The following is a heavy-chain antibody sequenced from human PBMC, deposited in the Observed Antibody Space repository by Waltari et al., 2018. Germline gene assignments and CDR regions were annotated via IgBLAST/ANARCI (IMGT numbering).Heavy chain of an antibody. D-gene: IGHD3-16*01. V-gene: IGHV3-30-3*01. CDR2: ISHDGNSK. CDR3: VRDGGGGYNQIDF. J-gene: IGHJ4*02. Sequence: QVQLVEAGGGGVQPGRSLRLAGADSGVSFRYCAIPWVRQTPGKGLECVAVISHDGNSKHYADSAKGRFTISRDNAENTLFLQMNSLRTEDTAVYYCVRDGGGGYNQIDFWGQGTLVTVSS. CDR1: GVSFRYCA.